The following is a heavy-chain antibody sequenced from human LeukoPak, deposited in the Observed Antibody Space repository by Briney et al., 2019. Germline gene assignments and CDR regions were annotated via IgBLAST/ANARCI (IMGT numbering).Heavy chain of an antibody. Sequence: GASVKVSCKASGDTFTSYDINWVRQATGQGLEWMRWMNPNSGNTGYAQKFQGRVTMTRNTSISTAYMELSSLRSEDTAVYYCARGRRTYCGGDCFSFDPWGQGTLVTVSS. CDR3: ARGRRTYCGGDCFSFDP. CDR2: MNPNSGNT. D-gene: IGHD2-21*02. CDR1: GDTFTSYD. J-gene: IGHJ5*02. V-gene: IGHV1-8*01.